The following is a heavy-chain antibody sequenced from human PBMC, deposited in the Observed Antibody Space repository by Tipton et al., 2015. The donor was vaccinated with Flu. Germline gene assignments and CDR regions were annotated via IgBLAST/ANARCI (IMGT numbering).Heavy chain of an antibody. J-gene: IGHJ2*01. CDR1: GGPISSGGDY. CDR3: ARMEWTVTTPRYFDL. V-gene: IGHV4-31*03. CDR2: IYYIGST. Sequence: TPSLTCTVSGGPISSGGDYWSWIRQHPGKGLEWIGHIYYIGSTNYNPSLKSRVTISVDTSKNQFSLKLSSVTAADTAVYYCARMEWTVTTPRYFDLWGRGTLVTVSS. D-gene: IGHD4-17*01.